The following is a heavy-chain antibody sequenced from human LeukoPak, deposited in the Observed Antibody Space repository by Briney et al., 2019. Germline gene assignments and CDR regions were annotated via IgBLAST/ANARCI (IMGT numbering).Heavy chain of an antibody. D-gene: IGHD3-9*01. CDR1: GGTLSSYA. CDR3: ARGRSRVLRYFDWLE. V-gene: IGHV1-69*13. CDR2: IIPIFGTA. J-gene: IGHJ4*02. Sequence: ASVKVSCKASGGTLSSYAISWVRQAPGQGLEWMGGIIPIFGTANYAQKFQGRVTITADESTSTAYMELSSLRSEDTAVYYCARGRSRVLRYFDWLEWGQGTLVTVSS.